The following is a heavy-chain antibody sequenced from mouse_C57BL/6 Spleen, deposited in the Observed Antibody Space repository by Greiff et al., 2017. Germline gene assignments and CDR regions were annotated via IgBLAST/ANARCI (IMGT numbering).Heavy chain of an antibody. CDR3: ARSYYGSGGLNAMDY. CDR1: GYTFTSYW. CDR2: IDPSDSYT. Sequence: QVQLQQPGAELVKPGASVKLSCKASGYTFTSYWMQWVKQRPGQGLEWIGEIDPSDSYTNYNQKFKGKATLTVDTSSSTAYMQLSSPTSEDSAVYYCARSYYGSGGLNAMDYWGQGTSVTVSS. V-gene: IGHV1-50*01. J-gene: IGHJ4*01. D-gene: IGHD1-1*01.